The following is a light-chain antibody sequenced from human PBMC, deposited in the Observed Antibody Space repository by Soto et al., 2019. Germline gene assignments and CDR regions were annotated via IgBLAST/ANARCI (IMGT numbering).Light chain of an antibody. CDR2: DVS. V-gene: IGLV2-14*03. J-gene: IGLJ2*01. CDR3: SSYTSSITLV. CDR1: SSDVGGYNY. Sequence: HSVLTQPASVSGSPGQSITISCTGTSSDVGGYNYVSWYQQHPGKAPKLMIYDVSNRPSGVSNRFSGSKSGNTASLSISGLQAEDEADYYCSSYTSSITLVFG.